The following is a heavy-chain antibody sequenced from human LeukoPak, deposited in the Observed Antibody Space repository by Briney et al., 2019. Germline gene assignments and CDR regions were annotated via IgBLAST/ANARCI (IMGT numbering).Heavy chain of an antibody. J-gene: IGHJ4*02. CDR1: GGSVSSGSYY. CDR2: IYYSGST. V-gene: IGHV4-61*01. D-gene: IGHD3-22*01. CDR3: AGHDSRGYYVAY. Sequence: SETLSLTCTVSGGSVSSGSYYWSWIRQPPGKGLEWIGYIYYSGSTNYNPSLQSRVTISVDTSKNQFSLKLSSVTAADTAVYFCAGHDSRGYYVAYWGQGALVTVSS.